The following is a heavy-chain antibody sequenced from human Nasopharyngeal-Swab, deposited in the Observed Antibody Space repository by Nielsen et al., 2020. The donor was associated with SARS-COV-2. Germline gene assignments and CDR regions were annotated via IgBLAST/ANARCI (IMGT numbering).Heavy chain of an antibody. CDR3: AKSPRKGAYFDY. CDR1: GFTFSSYT. D-gene: IGHD1-14*01. V-gene: IGHV3-30*04. CDR2: ISYDASDK. J-gene: IGHJ4*02. Sequence: GGSLRLSCAASGFTFSSYTIHWVRQAPGKGLEWVAVISYDASDKYYADSVKGRFTISRDNSKNSLYLQMNSLRTEDTALYYCAKSPRKGAYFDYWGQGTLVTVSS.